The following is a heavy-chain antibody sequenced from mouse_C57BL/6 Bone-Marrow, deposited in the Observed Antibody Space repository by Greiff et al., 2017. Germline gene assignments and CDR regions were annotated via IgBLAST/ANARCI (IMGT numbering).Heavy chain of an antibody. CDR2: IYPRDGST. Sequence: QVQLQQSDAELVKPGASVKISCTVSGYTFTDHTIYWMNQRPEQGLEWIGYIYPRDGSTKYNENFKGKATLTPDKSSSTDYMQLNSLTSEDSAVYCCANPRGWYIDVWGTGTTVTVSS. CDR3: ANPRGWYIDV. V-gene: IGHV1-78*01. CDR1: GYTFTDHT. J-gene: IGHJ1*03.